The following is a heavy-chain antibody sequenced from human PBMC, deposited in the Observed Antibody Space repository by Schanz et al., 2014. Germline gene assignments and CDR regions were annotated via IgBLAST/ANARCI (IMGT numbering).Heavy chain of an antibody. Sequence: QVQLVQSGAEVKKPGASVRVSCKVSGYAFTTYTISWVRQAPGQGLEWMGRIISILGIPNYAQKFQGRVTFTADKSTSTAYMELSSLKSEDTAVYYCARGRGCTGGSCYSWFDLWGQGTLVTVAS. CDR3: ARGRGCTGGSCYSWFDL. V-gene: IGHV1-69*04. J-gene: IGHJ5*02. D-gene: IGHD2-15*01. CDR2: IISILGIP. CDR1: GYAFTTYT.